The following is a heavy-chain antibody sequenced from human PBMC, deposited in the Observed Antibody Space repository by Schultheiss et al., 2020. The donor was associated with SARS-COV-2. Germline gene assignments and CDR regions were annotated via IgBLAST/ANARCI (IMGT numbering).Heavy chain of an antibody. D-gene: IGHD7-27*01. CDR1: GGSISSYY. J-gene: IGHJ3*02. V-gene: IGHV4-59*01. Sequence: SETLSLTCTVSGGSISSYYWSWIRQPPGKGLEWIGYIYYSGSTNYNPSLKSRVTISVDTSRNQFSLKLSSVTAADTAVYYCARLLGIWDAFDICGQGTMVTVSS. CDR3: ARLLGIWDAFDI. CDR2: IYYSGST.